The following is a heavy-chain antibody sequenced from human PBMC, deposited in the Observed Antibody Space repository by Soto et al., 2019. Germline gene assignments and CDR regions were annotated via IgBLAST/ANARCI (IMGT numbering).Heavy chain of an antibody. V-gene: IGHV3-66*01. CDR1: GSIVSTIY. J-gene: IGHJ4*02. CDR3: ARDIDY. CDR2: IYADGRT. Sequence: PGGSLRLSCAASGSIVSTIYMSWVRQAPGKGLEWVSTIYADGRTYYADSVKGRFTMSRDDVKNTLFLQMNSLRVEDTAVYYCARDIDYCGQGTLVTVSS.